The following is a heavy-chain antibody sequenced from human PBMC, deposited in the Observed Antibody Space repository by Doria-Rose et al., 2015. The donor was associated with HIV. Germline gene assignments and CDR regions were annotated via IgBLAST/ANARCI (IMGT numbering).Heavy chain of an antibody. V-gene: IGHV2-26*01. CDR3: ARIKSSRWYHKYYFDF. J-gene: IGHJ4*02. CDR1: GVSLSSPGMG. CDR2: IFSDDER. Sequence: QVTLKESGPVLVKPTETLTLTCTVSGVSLSSPGMGVSWIRQPPGKALEWLANIFSDDERSYQTSLKSRLTISSGASKSQVILTMTDMDPMDTATYYCARIKSSRWYHKYYFDFWGQGTLVIVSA. D-gene: IGHD6-13*01.